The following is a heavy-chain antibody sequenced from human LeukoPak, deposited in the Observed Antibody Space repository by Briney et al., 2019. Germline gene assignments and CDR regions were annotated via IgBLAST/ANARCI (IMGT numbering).Heavy chain of an antibody. Sequence: ASVKVSCKASGYTFTSYGISWVRQAPGQGLEWMGWISAYNGNTNYAQKLQGRVTMTTDTSTSTAYMELRSLRSDDTAVYYCARDLRAKLLWFGELFGYWGQGTLVTVSS. CDR3: ARDLRAKLLWFGELFGY. D-gene: IGHD3-10*01. V-gene: IGHV1-18*01. CDR1: GYTFTSYG. J-gene: IGHJ4*02. CDR2: ISAYNGNT.